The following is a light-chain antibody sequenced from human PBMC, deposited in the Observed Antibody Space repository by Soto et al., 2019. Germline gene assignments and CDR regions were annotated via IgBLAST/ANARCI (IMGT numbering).Light chain of an antibody. CDR2: RNN. J-gene: IGLJ2*01. CDR1: NSNIGSYY. CDR3: AAWDDSLSGHVV. Sequence: QSVLTQPPSASGTPGQRVTISCSGSNSNIGSYYVYWYPHLPGTAPKLLIYRNNQRPSGVPDRFSGSKSGTSASLAISGLRSEDEADYYCAAWDDSLSGHVVFGGGTNVTVL. V-gene: IGLV1-47*01.